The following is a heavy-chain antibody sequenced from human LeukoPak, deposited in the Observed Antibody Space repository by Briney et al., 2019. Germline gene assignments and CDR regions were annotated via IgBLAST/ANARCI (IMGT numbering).Heavy chain of an antibody. V-gene: IGHV3-21*01. CDR2: IGSSSSYI. Sequence: GGSLRLSCAASGFTFSSYSMNWVRQAPGKGLEWASSIGSSSSYIYYTDSVKGRFTISRDNARNSLYLQMNSLRAEDTAVYYCARDVHNHYDILTGYYNGYDAFDIWGQGTMVTVSS. J-gene: IGHJ3*02. D-gene: IGHD3-9*01. CDR3: ARDVHNHYDILTGYYNGYDAFDI. CDR1: GFTFSSYS.